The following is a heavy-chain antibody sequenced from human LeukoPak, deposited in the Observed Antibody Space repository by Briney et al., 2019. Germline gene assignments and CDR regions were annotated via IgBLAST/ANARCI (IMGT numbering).Heavy chain of an antibody. Sequence: PSETLSLTCTVSGGSISSGSYYWSWIRQPAGKGLEWIGYIYYSGSTNYNPSLKSRVTISVDTSKNQFSLKLSSVTAADTAVYYCATTEMGIAVAGTLYYFDYWGQGTLVTVSS. CDR1: GGSISSGSYY. V-gene: IGHV4-61*10. CDR3: ATTEMGIAVAGTLYYFDY. CDR2: IYYSGST. D-gene: IGHD6-19*01. J-gene: IGHJ4*02.